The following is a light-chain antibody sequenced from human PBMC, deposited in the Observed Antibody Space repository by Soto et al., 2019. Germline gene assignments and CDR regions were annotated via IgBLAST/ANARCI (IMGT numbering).Light chain of an antibody. CDR1: QSVGRNY. J-gene: IGKJ4*01. Sequence: EIVLTQSPGTRSLSPGERATLSCRASQSVGRNYLAWYQQKPGQAPGLLIYTASSRATGIPDRFSGSGSGTDFTLTISRLEPEDFAVYYCQQYASSPLTFGGGTKVEIK. CDR3: QQYASSPLT. CDR2: TAS. V-gene: IGKV3-20*01.